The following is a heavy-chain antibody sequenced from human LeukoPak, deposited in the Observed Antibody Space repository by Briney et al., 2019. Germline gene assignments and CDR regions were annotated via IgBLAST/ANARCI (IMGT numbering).Heavy chain of an antibody. Sequence: GGSLRLSCKASGYTFTSYYMHWVRQAPGQGLGWMGIINPSGGSTSYAQRFQGRVTMTRDTSTSTVYMELSSLRSEDTAVYYCARESGYSYGYEVLDWGQGTLVTVSS. CDR2: INPSGGST. J-gene: IGHJ4*02. D-gene: IGHD5-18*01. CDR1: GYTFTSYY. V-gene: IGHV1-46*01. CDR3: ARESGYSYGYEVLD.